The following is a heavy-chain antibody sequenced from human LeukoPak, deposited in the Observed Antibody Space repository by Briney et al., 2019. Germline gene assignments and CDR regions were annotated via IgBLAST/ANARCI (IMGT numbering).Heavy chain of an antibody. D-gene: IGHD6-6*01. V-gene: IGHV3-33*01. CDR1: GFTFSSYG. CDR3: TSRKEYSTSSVYY. Sequence: GGSLRLSCAASGFTFSSYGMHWVRQAPGKGLEWVAVIWYDGSNKYYADSVQGRFTISRDNSKNTLSLRMNNLRAEDSAIYYCTSRKEYSTSSVYYWGQGTLVTVSS. CDR2: IWYDGSNK. J-gene: IGHJ4*02.